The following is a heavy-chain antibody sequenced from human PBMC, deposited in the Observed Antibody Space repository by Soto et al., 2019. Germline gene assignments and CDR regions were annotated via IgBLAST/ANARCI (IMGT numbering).Heavy chain of an antibody. J-gene: IGHJ5*02. Sequence: EVQLVESGGGLVQPGGSLRLSCAASGFTFSSYWMHWVRQAPGKGLVWVSRINSDGSSTSYADSVQGRFTISRDNAKNTLYLQMNSPTAEDTALYYCARDRAIAYRGFDPWGQGTLVTVSS. CDR1: GFTFSSYW. V-gene: IGHV3-74*01. CDR3: ARDRAIAYRGFDP. CDR2: INSDGSST. D-gene: IGHD2-2*02.